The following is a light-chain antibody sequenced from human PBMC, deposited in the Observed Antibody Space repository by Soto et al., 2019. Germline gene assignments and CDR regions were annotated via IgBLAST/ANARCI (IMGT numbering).Light chain of an antibody. V-gene: IGLV2-14*01. CDR1: SSDVGGYNY. CDR2: DVS. CDR3: SSYTSSSTLVV. J-gene: IGLJ2*01. Sequence: QSALTQPASVSGSPGQSITISCTGTSSDVGGYNYGSWYQQHPSKAPKLMIYDVSNRPSWVSNRFSGSKSGNSASLTISGLHAEDEADYYCSSYTSSSTLVVFGGGTKLTVL.